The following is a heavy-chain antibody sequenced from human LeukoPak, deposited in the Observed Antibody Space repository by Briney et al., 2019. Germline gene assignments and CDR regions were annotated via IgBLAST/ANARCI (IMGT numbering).Heavy chain of an antibody. Sequence: GVSLRLFCAASGFTFSSSAMSWVRQARGKGLEWVSGISGSGGSTNYADSVKGRFTISRDNSKNTLYLQMNSLRAEDTAVYYCANRGTTWYYFDYWGQGTLVTVSS. CDR1: GFTFSSSA. CDR2: ISGSGGST. J-gene: IGHJ4*02. D-gene: IGHD4-11*01. CDR3: ANRGTTWYYFDY. V-gene: IGHV3-23*01.